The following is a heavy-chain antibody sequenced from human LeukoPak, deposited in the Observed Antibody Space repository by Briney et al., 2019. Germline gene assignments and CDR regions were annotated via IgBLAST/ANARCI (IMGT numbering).Heavy chain of an antibody. Sequence: GGSLRLSCAASGFTFSSYSMNWVRQAPGKGLEWVSYISSSSSTIYYADSVKGRFTISRDNAKNSLYLQMNSLRDEDTAVYYCARDRSRSRITMIVVHRGRGTSDAFDIWGQGTMVTVSS. V-gene: IGHV3-48*02. CDR3: ARDRSRSRITMIVVHRGRGTSDAFDI. J-gene: IGHJ3*02. CDR2: ISSSSSTI. CDR1: GFTFSSYS. D-gene: IGHD3-22*01.